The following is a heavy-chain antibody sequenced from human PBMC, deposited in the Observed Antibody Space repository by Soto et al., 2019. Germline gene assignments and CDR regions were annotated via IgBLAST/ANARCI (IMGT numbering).Heavy chain of an antibody. CDR1: GFTFSDYY. V-gene: IGHV3-11*06. J-gene: IGHJ6*02. CDR3: ARDKIDWSGITMVRGVTLPTEARKYYYYGMDV. Sequence: GGSLRLSCAASGFTFSDYYMSWIRQAPGKGLEWVSYISSSSSYTNYADSVKGRFTISRDNAKNSLYLQMNSLRAEDPAVYYCARDKIDWSGITMVRGVTLPTEARKYYYYGMDVWGQGTTVTVSS. D-gene: IGHD3-10*01. CDR2: ISSSSSYT.